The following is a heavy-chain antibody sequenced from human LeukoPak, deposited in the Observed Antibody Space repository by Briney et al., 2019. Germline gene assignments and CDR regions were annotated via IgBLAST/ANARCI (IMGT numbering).Heavy chain of an antibody. CDR2: IKQDGSEK. Sequence: GGSLRLSCAASGFNFRDYWMSWVRQAPGKGLEWVANIKQDGSEKYYVDSVKGRFTISRDNAKNSLYLQMNSLRAEDTAVYYCARETSSGWWLDYWGQGTLVTVSS. CDR1: GFNFRDYW. V-gene: IGHV3-7*03. D-gene: IGHD6-19*01. CDR3: ARETSSGWWLDY. J-gene: IGHJ4*02.